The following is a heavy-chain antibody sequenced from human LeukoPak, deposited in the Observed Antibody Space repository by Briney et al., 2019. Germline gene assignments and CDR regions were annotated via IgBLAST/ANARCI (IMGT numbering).Heavy chain of an antibody. D-gene: IGHD1-1*01. CDR2: FDPEDGET. J-gene: IGHJ5*02. Sequence: ASVKVSCKASGYTFTSYYMHWVRQAPGKGLEWMGGFDPEDGETIYAQKFQGRVTMTEDTSTDTAYMELSSLRSEDTAVYYCATASETTVGANWFDPWGQGTLVTVSS. CDR3: ATASETTVGANWFDP. CDR1: GYTFTSYY. V-gene: IGHV1-24*01.